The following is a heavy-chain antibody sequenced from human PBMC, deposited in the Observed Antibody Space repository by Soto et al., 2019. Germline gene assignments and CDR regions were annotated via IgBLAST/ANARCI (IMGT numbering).Heavy chain of an antibody. Sequence: SETLSLTCTVSGVSISTYYWRWIRQPPGKGLEWIGYIYYSWSANYNPSLKSRVTISVDTSKNQFSLKLSSVTAADTAVYYCARDRRGYCSNTSCYNYYYYGMDVWGQGTTVTVSS. D-gene: IGHD2-2*03. CDR3: ARDRRGYCSNTSCYNYYYYGMDV. CDR2: IYYSWSA. V-gene: IGHV4-59*01. J-gene: IGHJ6*02. CDR1: GVSISTYY.